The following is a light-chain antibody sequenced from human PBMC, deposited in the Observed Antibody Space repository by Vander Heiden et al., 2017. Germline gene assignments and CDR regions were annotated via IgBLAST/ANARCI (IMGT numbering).Light chain of an antibody. CDR1: SSDVGGYNF. CDR2: DVS. J-gene: IGLJ2*01. CDR3: SSYTSRSTVL. V-gene: IGLV2-14*01. Sequence: QSALTQPASVSGSPGQPITISCTGTSSDVGGYNFVPWHHQHPGKAPKLMIYDVSKRPSGVSNRFSGSKSGNTASLTISGLQAEDEAEYYCSSYTSRSTVLFGGGTKLTVL.